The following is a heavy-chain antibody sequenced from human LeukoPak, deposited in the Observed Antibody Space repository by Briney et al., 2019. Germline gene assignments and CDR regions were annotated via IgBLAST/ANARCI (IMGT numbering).Heavy chain of an antibody. CDR1: GYTFTSYA. D-gene: IGHD6-19*01. Sequence: GASVKVSCKASGYTFTSYAMNWVRQAPGQGLEWMGWINTNTGNPTYAQGFTGRFVFSLDTSVSTAYLQISSLKAEDTAVYYCARVSSGWYRNWFDPWGQGTLVTVSS. CDR2: INTNTGNP. J-gene: IGHJ5*02. V-gene: IGHV7-4-1*02. CDR3: ARVSSGWYRNWFDP.